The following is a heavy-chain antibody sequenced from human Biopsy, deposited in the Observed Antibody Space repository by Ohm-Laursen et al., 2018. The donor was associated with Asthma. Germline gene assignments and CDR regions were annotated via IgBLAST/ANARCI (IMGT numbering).Heavy chain of an antibody. CDR2: ISVYNGNT. CDR1: GYTFNSAG. Sequence: ASVKVSCKPSGYTFNSAGITWVRQAPGQGLEWMGWISVYNGNTKVAQKLQDRVTMITDTSTSTAYMELRSLRSDDTAVYFSARAVDYSHYYGIDVWGQGTTVTVS. J-gene: IGHJ6*02. V-gene: IGHV1-18*01. D-gene: IGHD3-10*01. CDR3: ARAVDYSHYYGIDV.